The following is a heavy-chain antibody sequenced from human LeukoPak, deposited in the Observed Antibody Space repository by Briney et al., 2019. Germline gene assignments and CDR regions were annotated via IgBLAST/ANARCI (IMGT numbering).Heavy chain of an antibody. CDR3: ARVETYYYGLDV. V-gene: IGHV4-59*12. CDR1: GGSISDYL. J-gene: IGHJ6*02. Sequence: SETLSLTCTVSGGSISDYLWSWIRQPPGKGLEWIGHISYSGCTKYNPSLKTRVTMSIDTSKRQFSLNLPSVTAADTAVYYCARVETYYYGLDVWGQGTTVTVSS. CDR2: ISYSGCT. D-gene: IGHD1-1*01.